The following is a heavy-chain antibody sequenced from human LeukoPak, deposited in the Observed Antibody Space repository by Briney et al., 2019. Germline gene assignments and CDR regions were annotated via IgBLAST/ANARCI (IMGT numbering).Heavy chain of an antibody. CDR2: ISAGGGRT. J-gene: IGHJ4*02. V-gene: IGHV3-23*01. CDR3: AKDPTDFDSSGQTYFDH. D-gene: IGHD3-22*01. Sequence: GGSLRLSCAASEFSVGSNYMTWVRQAPGKGLEWVSGISAGGGRTFYADSVKGRFTISRDNSKNTLSLQMNSLKAEDTAIYYCAKDPTDFDSSGQTYFDHWGQGTLVTVSS. CDR1: EFSVGSNY.